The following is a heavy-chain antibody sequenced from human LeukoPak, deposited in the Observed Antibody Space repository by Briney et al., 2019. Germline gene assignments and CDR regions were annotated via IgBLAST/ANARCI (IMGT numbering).Heavy chain of an antibody. J-gene: IGHJ4*02. Sequence: ASVKASCTTFGYTFTAYYMHWVRQAPGQGLEWMGWINPNTGATNYAQKFQGRVTMTRATSISTAYVELSRLTSDDTAVYYCARDDSFQFDSWGQGTLVTVSS. D-gene: IGHD5-18*01. CDR2: INPNTGAT. CDR1: GYTFTAYY. CDR3: ARDDSFQFDS. V-gene: IGHV1-2*02.